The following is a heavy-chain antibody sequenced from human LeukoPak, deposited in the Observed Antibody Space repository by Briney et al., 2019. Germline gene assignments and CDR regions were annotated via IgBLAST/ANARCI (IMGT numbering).Heavy chain of an antibody. CDR1: GGSISSSSYY. Sequence: PSETLSLTCTVSGGSISSSSYYWGWIRQPPGKGLEWIGSIYYSGSTYYNPSLKSRVTISVDTSKNHFSLKLSSVTAADTAVYYCARGRRGYSGYYGVYYYYGMDVWGQGTTVTVSS. J-gene: IGHJ6*02. D-gene: IGHD5-12*01. CDR3: ARGRRGYSGYYGVYYYYGMDV. CDR2: IYYSGST. V-gene: IGHV4-39*02.